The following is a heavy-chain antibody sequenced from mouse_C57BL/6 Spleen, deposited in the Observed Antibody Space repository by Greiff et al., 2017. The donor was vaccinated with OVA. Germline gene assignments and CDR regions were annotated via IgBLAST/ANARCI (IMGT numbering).Heavy chain of an antibody. J-gene: IGHJ1*03. V-gene: IGHV1-80*01. D-gene: IGHD1-1*01. CDR1: GYAFSSYW. CDR2: IYPGDGDT. Sequence: VQLQQSGAELVKPGASVKISCKASGYAFSSYWMNWVKQRPGKGLEWIGQIYPGDGDTNYNGKFKGKATLTADKSSSTAYMPLSSLTSEDSAVFFWAREEDYGRSPYCYFDVWGTGTTVTVSS. CDR3: AREEDYGRSPYCYFDV.